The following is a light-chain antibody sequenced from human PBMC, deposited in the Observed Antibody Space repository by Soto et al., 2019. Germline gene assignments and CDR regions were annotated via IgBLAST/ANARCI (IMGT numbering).Light chain of an antibody. CDR1: SSDVGDYIY. J-gene: IGLJ3*02. CDR3: SSYAGSNNLV. CDR2: EVS. Sequence: QSALTQPPSASGSPGQSVTISCTGTSSDVGDYIYVSWYQQHPGKAPKLMIYEVSKRPSGVPDRFSGSKSGNTASLTVSGLRAEDEADYYCSSYAGSNNLVFGGGTKLTVL. V-gene: IGLV2-8*01.